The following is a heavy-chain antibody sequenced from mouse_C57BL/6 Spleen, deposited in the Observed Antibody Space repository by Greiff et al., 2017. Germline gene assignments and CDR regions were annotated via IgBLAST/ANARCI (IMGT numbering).Heavy chain of an antibody. J-gene: IGHJ4*01. CDR1: GYTFTSYW. Sequence: QVQLQQPGAELVKPGASVKLSCKASGYTFTSYWMHWVKQRPGRGLEWIGRIDPNRGGTKYNEKFKSKATLTVDKPSSTAYMQLSSLTSEDSAVYYCAEGLIYAPYAMDYWGQGTSVTVSS. D-gene: IGHD1-1*01. CDR2: IDPNRGGT. V-gene: IGHV1-72*01. CDR3: AEGLIYAPYAMDY.